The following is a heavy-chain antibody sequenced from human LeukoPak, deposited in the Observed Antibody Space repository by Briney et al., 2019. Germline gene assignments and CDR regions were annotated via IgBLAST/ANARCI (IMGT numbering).Heavy chain of an antibody. CDR3: ARGVGNFYYAMDV. Sequence: PGRSLRLSCEASGFTFSSYGMHWVRQAPGKGLEWVAVIWFDGSNKYYADSVKGRFTISRDNSKNTLYLQMNSLRAEDTAVYYCARGVGNFYYAMDVWGKGTTVTVSS. D-gene: IGHD2-15*01. CDR2: IWFDGSNK. CDR1: GFTFSSYG. V-gene: IGHV3-33*01. J-gene: IGHJ6*04.